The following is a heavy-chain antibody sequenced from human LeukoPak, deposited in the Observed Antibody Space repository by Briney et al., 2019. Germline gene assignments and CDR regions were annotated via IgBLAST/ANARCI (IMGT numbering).Heavy chain of an antibody. Sequence: ESLKISCKGSGYSFANYFIAWVRQMPGKGLEWMGIIYPGDSDTRYSPSFQGQVTISADKSINTAYLQWSSLKASDTAMYYCARRRLANKKYYYYYYGRDVWGQGTTVTVSS. J-gene: IGHJ6*02. V-gene: IGHV5-51*01. CDR2: IYPGDSDT. CDR3: ARRRLANKKYYYYYYGRDV. D-gene: IGHD3-9*01. CDR1: GYSFANYF.